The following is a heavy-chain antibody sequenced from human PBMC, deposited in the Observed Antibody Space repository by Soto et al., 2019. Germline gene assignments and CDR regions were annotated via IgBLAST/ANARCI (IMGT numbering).Heavy chain of an antibody. CDR3: AGPICSGGSCYSSYYGMDV. V-gene: IGHV3-74*01. D-gene: IGHD2-15*01. CDR1: GFTFSPFW. J-gene: IGHJ6*02. Sequence: LRLSCAASGFTFSPFWMHWVRQVPGKGPVWFSFINSDGNSTSYADSVKGRFTISRDNAKNTLYLQMNSLRAEDTAVYYCAGPICSGGSCYSSYYGMDVWGQGTTVTVSS. CDR2: INSDGNST.